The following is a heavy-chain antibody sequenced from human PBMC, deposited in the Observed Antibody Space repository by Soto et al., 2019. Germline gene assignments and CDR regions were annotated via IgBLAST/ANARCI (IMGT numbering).Heavy chain of an antibody. CDR1: GYTFTANG. V-gene: IGHV1-18*04. CDR2: ISTSNGDT. J-gene: IGHJ4*02. Sequence: QVQLVQSRAEVKKPGASVTVSCKASGYTFTANGVSWVRQAPGHGLEWIGWISTSNGDTNYAHSLQGRVTMTTDTSTSTAYLEVRSLRSDDTAVYWCARDVGYSYGYGYGYWGQGTLVTVSS. CDR3: ARDVGYSYGYGYGY. D-gene: IGHD5-18*01.